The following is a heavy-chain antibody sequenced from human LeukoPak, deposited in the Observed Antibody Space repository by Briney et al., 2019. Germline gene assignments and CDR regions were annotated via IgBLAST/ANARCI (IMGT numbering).Heavy chain of an antibody. V-gene: IGHV1-24*01. Sequence: ASVKVSCKVSGYTLTELSMHWVRQAPGKGLEWMGGFDPEGGETIYAQKFQGRVTMTEDTSTDTAYMELSSLRSEDTAVYYCATVSFSGYSSGWPYYFDYWGQGTLVTVSS. D-gene: IGHD6-19*01. CDR2: FDPEGGET. J-gene: IGHJ4*02. CDR3: ATVSFSGYSSGWPYYFDY. CDR1: GYTLTELS.